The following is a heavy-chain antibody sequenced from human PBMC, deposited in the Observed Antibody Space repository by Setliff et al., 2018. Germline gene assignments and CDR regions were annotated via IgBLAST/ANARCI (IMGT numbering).Heavy chain of an antibody. CDR1: GGSISSSSYY. D-gene: IGHD3-16*02. Sequence: SETLSLTCTVSGGSISSSSYYWGWIRQPPGKGLEWIGSIYYRGSTYYNPSLKSRVTISIDTSKNQFSLKLSSVTAADTAVYYCARSGDYIWGSYRPYYFDHWGQGTLVTVSS. CDR3: ARSGDYIWGSYRPYYFDH. V-gene: IGHV4-39*07. J-gene: IGHJ4*02. CDR2: IYYRGST.